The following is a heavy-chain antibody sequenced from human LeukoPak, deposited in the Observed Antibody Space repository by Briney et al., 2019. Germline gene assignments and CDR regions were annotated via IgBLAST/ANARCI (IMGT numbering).Heavy chain of an antibody. CDR1: GFTFSSYE. V-gene: IGHV3-48*03. Sequence: PGGSLRLSCVASGFTFSSYEMNWVRQAPGKGLEWVSYISSSGTTIYYADSVKGRFTISRDNAKNSLYLQMNSLRAEDTAVYYCARETVRSYFDYWGQGTLVTVSS. CDR3: ARETVRSYFDY. J-gene: IGHJ4*02. D-gene: IGHD4-17*01. CDR2: ISSSGTTI.